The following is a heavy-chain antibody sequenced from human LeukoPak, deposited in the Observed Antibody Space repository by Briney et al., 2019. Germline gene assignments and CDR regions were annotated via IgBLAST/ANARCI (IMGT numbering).Heavy chain of an antibody. V-gene: IGHV1-2*02. Sequence: ASVKVSCKASGYTFTGYYMHWVRQAPGQGLEWMGWINPNSGGTNYAQKFQGRVTMTRNTSISTAYMELSSLRSEDTAVYYCARVERRQGSPYYMDVWGKGTTVTISS. CDR1: GYTFTGYY. J-gene: IGHJ6*03. CDR3: ARVERRQGSPYYMDV. D-gene: IGHD6-25*01. CDR2: INPNSGGT.